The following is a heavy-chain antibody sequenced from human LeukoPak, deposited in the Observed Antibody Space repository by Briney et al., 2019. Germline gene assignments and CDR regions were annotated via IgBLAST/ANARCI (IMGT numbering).Heavy chain of an antibody. D-gene: IGHD3-10*01. J-gene: IGHJ6*02. CDR1: GFSLSNYW. CDR3: AWYGVTHGLDV. Sequence: TGGSLRLPCAASGFSLSNYWMSWVRQAPGKGLEWVANINQDRSDKYYVDSVMGRFTISKDNAKNSVYLQMNSLRPEDTAIYYCAWYGVTHGLDVWGQGTTVTVSS. CDR2: INQDRSDK. V-gene: IGHV3-7*01.